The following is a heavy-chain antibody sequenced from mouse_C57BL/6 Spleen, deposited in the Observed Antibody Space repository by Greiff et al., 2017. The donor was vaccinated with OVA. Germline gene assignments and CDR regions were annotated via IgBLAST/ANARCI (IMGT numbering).Heavy chain of an antibody. D-gene: IGHD2-4*01. CDR3: ARSVYDYDYYYAMDY. V-gene: IGHV1-53*01. J-gene: IGHJ4*01. CDR2: INPSNGGT. CDR1: GYTFTSYW. Sequence: QVQLQQPGTELVKPGASVKLSCKASGYTFTSYWMHWVKQRPGQGLEWIGNINPSNGGTNYNEKFKSKATLTVDKSSSTAYMQLSSLTSEDSAVYYCARSVYDYDYYYAMDYWGQGTSVTVSS.